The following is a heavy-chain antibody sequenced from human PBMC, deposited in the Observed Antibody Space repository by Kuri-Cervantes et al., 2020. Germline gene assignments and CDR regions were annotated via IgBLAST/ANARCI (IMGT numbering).Heavy chain of an antibody. D-gene: IGHD2-15*01. CDR3: ARDSRDLVVVVAATPVAFDI. Sequence: GGSLRLSCAASGFTFSSYSMNWVRQAPGKGLEWVSYISSSGSTIYYADSVKGRFTISRDNAKNSLYLQMNSLRAEDTAVYYCARDSRDLVVVVAATPVAFDIWGQGTMVTVSS. CDR2: ISSSGSTI. CDR1: GFTFSSYS. J-gene: IGHJ3*02. V-gene: IGHV3-48*04.